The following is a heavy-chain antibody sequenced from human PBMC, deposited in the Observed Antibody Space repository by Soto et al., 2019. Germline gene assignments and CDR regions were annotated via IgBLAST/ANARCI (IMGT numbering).Heavy chain of an antibody. CDR3: VREWDY. CDR2: ILYDGTNK. Sequence: QGQLVESGGGVVQPGRSLRLSCAASGFTFSTYVMHWVRQPPGKGLEWVALILYDGTNKYYADSVRGRFTISRDNSKNTLSRQMNSLRTEDTAVYYCVREWDYWGQGTLVTVSS. J-gene: IGHJ4*02. CDR1: GFTFSTYV. V-gene: IGHV3-30-3*01.